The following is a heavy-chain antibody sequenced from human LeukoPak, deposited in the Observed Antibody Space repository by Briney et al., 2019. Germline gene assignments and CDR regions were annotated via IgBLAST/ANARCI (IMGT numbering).Heavy chain of an antibody. CDR3: ARDPWFGEFPYYFDQ. D-gene: IGHD3-10*01. V-gene: IGHV3-7*01. CDR2: IKHDGSDK. CDR1: GFTFSSYW. J-gene: IGHJ4*02. Sequence: GGSLRLSCAASGFTFSSYWMSWVRQAPGKGLEWVANIKHDGSDKYYVDSVKGRFTISRDNAKNSLYLQMNSLRAEDTAMYYCARDPWFGEFPYYFDQWGQGTLVTVSS.